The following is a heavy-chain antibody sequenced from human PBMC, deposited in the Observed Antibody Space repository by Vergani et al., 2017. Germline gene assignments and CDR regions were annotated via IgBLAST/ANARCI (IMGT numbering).Heavy chain of an antibody. V-gene: IGHV4-61*02. D-gene: IGHD2-15*01. CDR1: GGSINSHNYY. J-gene: IGHJ4*02. CDR3: ARGSLLGGSCYNPLFDY. CDR2: IHTSGST. Sequence: QVQLQESGPGLVKPSQTLSLTCTVSGGSINSHNYYWSWIRQPAGKGLEWIGRIHTSGSTNYNPSLKSRVTMSEDTSKNQFSLNLTSVTAADTSVYFCARGSLLGGSCYNPLFDYWGQGILVTVSS.